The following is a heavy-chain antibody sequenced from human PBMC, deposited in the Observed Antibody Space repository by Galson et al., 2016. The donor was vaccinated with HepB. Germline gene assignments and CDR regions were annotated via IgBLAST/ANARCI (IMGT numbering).Heavy chain of an antibody. Sequence: SLRLSCAASGFSFGDYFMTWIRQAPGKGLQWLSYISHNGGSKYYADSVKGRFTISRDNGNSSLFLHMDSLRAEDTAVYFCARDGWVRGSCGYFEIWGQGTVVAASS. CDR2: ISHNGGSK. J-gene: IGHJ3*02. CDR3: ARDGWVRGSCGYFEI. V-gene: IGHV3-11*01. D-gene: IGHD2-15*01. CDR1: GFSFGDYF.